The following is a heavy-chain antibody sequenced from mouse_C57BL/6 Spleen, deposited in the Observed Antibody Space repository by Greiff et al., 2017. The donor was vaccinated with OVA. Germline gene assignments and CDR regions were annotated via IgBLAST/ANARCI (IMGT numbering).Heavy chain of an antibody. J-gene: IGHJ2*01. CDR3: ARLPFDY. CDR1: GYTFTSYW. V-gene: IGHV1-69*01. Sequence: QVQLQQPGAELVMPGASVKLSCKASGYTFTSYWMHRVKPRPGQGLEWIGEIDPSDSYSKYHQKFKGKSTLTVDKSSRTAYMQISSLTSEDSAVYYCARLPFDYWGQGTTLTVSS. D-gene: IGHD5-1*01. CDR2: IDPSDSYS.